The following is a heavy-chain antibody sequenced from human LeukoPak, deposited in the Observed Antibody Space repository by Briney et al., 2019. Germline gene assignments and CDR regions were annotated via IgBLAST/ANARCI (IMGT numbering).Heavy chain of an antibody. V-gene: IGHV7-4-1*02. CDR2: INTNTGNP. CDR1: GYTFTGYN. CDR3: ARESGYYYDSSGPDPGGY. Sequence: ASVKVSCKASGYTFTGYNMHWVRQAPGQGLEWMGWINTNTGNPTYAQGFTGRFVFSLDTSVSTTYLQISSLKAEDTAVYYCARESGYYYDSSGPDPGGYWGQGTLVTVSS. D-gene: IGHD3-22*01. J-gene: IGHJ4*02.